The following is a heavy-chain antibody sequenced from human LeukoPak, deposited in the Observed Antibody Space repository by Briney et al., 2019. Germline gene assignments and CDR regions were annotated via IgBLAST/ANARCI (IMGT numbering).Heavy chain of an antibody. Sequence: ASVKVSCKASGYTFTSYGISWVRQAPGQGLEWMGWISAYNGNTNYAQKLQGRVTMTTDTSTSTAYMELRSLRSDDTAEYYCARDYPMYYDFWSGYYNYYYYGMDVRGQGTTVTVSS. V-gene: IGHV1-18*01. CDR1: GYTFTSYG. D-gene: IGHD3-3*01. CDR2: ISAYNGNT. CDR3: ARDYPMYYDFWSGYYNYYYYGMDV. J-gene: IGHJ6*02.